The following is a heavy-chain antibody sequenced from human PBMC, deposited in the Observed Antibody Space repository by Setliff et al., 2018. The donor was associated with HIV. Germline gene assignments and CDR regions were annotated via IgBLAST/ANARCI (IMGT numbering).Heavy chain of an antibody. Sequence: GSLRLSCTDSGFSSNNYWMSWVRQAPGKGLEWAAHINQDGNVKYYVDSMKGRFTISRDNAKTSIYLQMDSLRVEDTAVYYCITDGGLNWGQGTMVTVSS. CDR1: GFSSNNYW. CDR3: ITDGGLN. V-gene: IGHV3-7*03. CDR2: INQDGNVK. D-gene: IGHD3-10*01. J-gene: IGHJ3*01.